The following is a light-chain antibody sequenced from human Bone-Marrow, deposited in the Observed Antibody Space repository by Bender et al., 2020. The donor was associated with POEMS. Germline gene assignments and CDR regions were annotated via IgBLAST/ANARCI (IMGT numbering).Light chain of an antibody. CDR3: CSSSSTNTWV. Sequence: QSALTQPASVSGSPGQSITISCTGTSSDVGNYVSWYQHYPGKAPQLMIYEVSKRPSGISNRFSGSKSANTASLTISGLQAEDEADYYCCSSSSTNTWVFGGGTKLTVL. CDR1: SSDVGNY. V-gene: IGLV2-23*02. CDR2: EVS. J-gene: IGLJ3*02.